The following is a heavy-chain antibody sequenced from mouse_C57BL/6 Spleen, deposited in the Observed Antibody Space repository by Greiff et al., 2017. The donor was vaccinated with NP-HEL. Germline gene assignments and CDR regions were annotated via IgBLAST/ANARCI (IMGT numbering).Heavy chain of an antibody. Sequence: VQVVESGPELVKPGASVKISCKASGYSFTSYYIHWVKQRPGQGLEWIGWIYPGSGNTKYNEKFKGKATLTADTSSSTAYMQLSSLTSEDSAVYYCARGYGSSLGYFDVWGTGTTVTVSS. CDR3: ARGYGSSLGYFDV. V-gene: IGHV1-66*01. CDR1: GYSFTSYY. J-gene: IGHJ1*03. CDR2: IYPGSGNT. D-gene: IGHD1-1*01.